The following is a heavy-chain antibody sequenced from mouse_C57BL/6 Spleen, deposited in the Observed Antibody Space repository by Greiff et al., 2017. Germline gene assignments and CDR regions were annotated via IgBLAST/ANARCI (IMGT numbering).Heavy chain of an antibody. D-gene: IGHD2-2*01. Sequence: VQLQQSGAELMKPGASVKLSCKATGYTFTGYWIEWVKQRPGHGLEWIGEILPGSGSTNYHEKFKGKATFTADTSSNTAYMQLSSLTTEDSAIYYCARGGLYGYDQAWFAYWGQGTLVTVSA. CDR2: ILPGSGST. J-gene: IGHJ3*01. CDR1: GYTFTGYW. CDR3: ARGGLYGYDQAWFAY. V-gene: IGHV1-9*01.